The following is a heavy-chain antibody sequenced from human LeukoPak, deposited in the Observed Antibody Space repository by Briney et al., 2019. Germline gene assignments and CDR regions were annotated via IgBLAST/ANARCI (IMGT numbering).Heavy chain of an antibody. J-gene: IGHJ6*03. CDR3: AKGSDYGDFPWDYYYYMDV. CDR1: GFTFSSYA. D-gene: IGHD4-17*01. Sequence: PGGSLRLSCAASGFTFSSYAMSWVRQAPGKGLEWVSTISGSGGSTYYTDSVKGRFTISRDNSKNTLYLQMNSLRAEDTAVYYCAKGSDYGDFPWDYYYYMDVWGKGTTVTVSS. V-gene: IGHV3-23*01. CDR2: ISGSGGST.